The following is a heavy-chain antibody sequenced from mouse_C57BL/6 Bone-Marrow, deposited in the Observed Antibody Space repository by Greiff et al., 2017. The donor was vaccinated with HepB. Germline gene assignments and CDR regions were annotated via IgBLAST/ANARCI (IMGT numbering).Heavy chain of an antibody. J-gene: IGHJ3*01. Sequence: EVKLQESGPELVKPGASVKISCKASGYSFTGYYMNWVKQSPEKSLEWIGEINPSTGGTTYNQKFKAKATLTVDKSSSTAYMQLKSLTSEDSAVYYCARPYGSSEAWFAYWGQGTLVTVSA. CDR3: ARPYGSSEAWFAY. D-gene: IGHD1-1*01. CDR2: INPSTGGT. V-gene: IGHV1-42*01. CDR1: GYSFTGYY.